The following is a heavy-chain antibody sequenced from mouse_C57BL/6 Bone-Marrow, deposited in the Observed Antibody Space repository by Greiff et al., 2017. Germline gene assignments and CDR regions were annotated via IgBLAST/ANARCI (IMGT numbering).Heavy chain of an antibody. CDR1: GYAFTNYL. CDR2: INPGSGGT. J-gene: IGHJ2*01. V-gene: IGHV1-54*01. CDR3: AKNYGSSYYFDY. D-gene: IGHD1-1*01. Sequence: VKLQESGAELVRPGTSVKVSCKASGYAFTNYLLEWVKQRPGQGLEWIGVINPGSGGTNYNEKFKGKATLTADKSSSTAYMQLSSLTSEDSAVYFCAKNYGSSYYFDYWGQGTTLTVSS.